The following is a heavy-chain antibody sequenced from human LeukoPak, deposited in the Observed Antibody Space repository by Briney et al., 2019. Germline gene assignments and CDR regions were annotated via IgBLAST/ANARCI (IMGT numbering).Heavy chain of an antibody. V-gene: IGHV3-7*01. CDR3: ATLGN. Sequence: PGGSLRLSCAASGFTFSNYWMTWVRQAPGKGLEWVANIKQDGSEKFYVDSVKGRFTISRDNAKNSLYLQMNSLRAEDTAVYYCATLGNWGQGTLVIVSS. J-gene: IGHJ4*02. CDR2: IKQDGSEK. D-gene: IGHD7-27*01. CDR1: GFTFSNYW.